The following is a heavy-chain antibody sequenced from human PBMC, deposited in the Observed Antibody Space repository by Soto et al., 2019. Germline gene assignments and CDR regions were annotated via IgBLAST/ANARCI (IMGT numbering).Heavy chain of an antibody. CDR1: GFTFSNAW. Sequence: PGGSLRLSCAASGFTFSNAWMNWVRQAPGKGLEWVGRIKSKTDGGTTDYAAPVKGRFTISRDDSKDTLYLQMNSLKTEDTAVYYCTTVPGDIVVVPAATWFDPWGQGTLVTVSS. V-gene: IGHV3-15*07. CDR2: IKSKTDGGTT. J-gene: IGHJ5*02. CDR3: TTVPGDIVVVPAATWFDP. D-gene: IGHD2-2*01.